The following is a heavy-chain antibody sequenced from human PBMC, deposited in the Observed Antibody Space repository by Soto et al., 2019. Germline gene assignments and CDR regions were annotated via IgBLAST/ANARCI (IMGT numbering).Heavy chain of an antibody. CDR3: ARETPLVGATKSTWCDP. V-gene: IGHV5-10-1*01. CDR2: IDPSDSYT. Sequence: PGESLKISCKGSGYSFTSYWISWVRQMPGKGLEWMWRIDPSDSYTNYSPSFQGHVTISADKSVSTAYLQWSSLKASDTAMYYCARETPLVGATKSTWCDPWFEGTRGTV. J-gene: IGHJ5*02. CDR1: GYSFTSYW. D-gene: IGHD1-26*01.